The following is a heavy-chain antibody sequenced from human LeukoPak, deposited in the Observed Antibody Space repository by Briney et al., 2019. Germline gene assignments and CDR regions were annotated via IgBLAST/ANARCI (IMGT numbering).Heavy chain of an antibody. CDR2: ISGSGAST. D-gene: IGHD2-8*01. V-gene: IGHV3-23*01. Sequence: PGGSLRLSCAASGFTFSSYAVTWVRQAPGKGLQWVSTISGSGASTYYADSVKGRFTVSRDNSKNTLYLQMSSLTAEDTAVYYCAKGVYADNYYSYYMDVWGKGTTVTVSS. CDR3: AKGVYADNYYSYYMDV. CDR1: GFTFSSYA. J-gene: IGHJ6*03.